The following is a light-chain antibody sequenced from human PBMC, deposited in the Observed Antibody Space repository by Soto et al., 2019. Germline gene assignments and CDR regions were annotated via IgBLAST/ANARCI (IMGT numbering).Light chain of an antibody. CDR1: QSVSSH. CDR3: QQYNNWLGT. CDR2: VCS. J-gene: IGKJ1*01. V-gene: IGKV3-15*01. Sequence: EIVMTQSPATLSVSPGEGATLYCRASQSVSSHLAWYQHKPGQAARRLIYVCSTRATGMPARFSGSGSGTEFTPTIISLQAEDVAVDYCQQYNNWLGTFGQGTKVDIK.